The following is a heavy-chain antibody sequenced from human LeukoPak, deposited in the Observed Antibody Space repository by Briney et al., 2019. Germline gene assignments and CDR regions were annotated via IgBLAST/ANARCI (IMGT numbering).Heavy chain of an antibody. V-gene: IGHV4-31*11. CDR1: GGSFSGYY. Sequence: SETLSLTCAVYGGSFSGYYWSWIRQHPGKGLEWIGYIYYSGSTYYNPSLKSRVTISVDTSKNQFSLKLSSVTAADTAVYYCARSPGDWAYYFDYWGQGTLVTVSS. CDR2: IYYSGST. D-gene: IGHD7-27*01. CDR3: ARSPGDWAYYFDY. J-gene: IGHJ4*02.